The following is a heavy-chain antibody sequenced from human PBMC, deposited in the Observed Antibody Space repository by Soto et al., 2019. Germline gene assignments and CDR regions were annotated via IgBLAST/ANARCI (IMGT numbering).Heavy chain of an antibody. Sequence: SETLSLTCTVSGGSISSGDYYWSWIRQPPGKGLEWIGYIYYSGSTYYNPSLKSRVTISVDTSKNQFSLKLSSVTAADTAVYYCARVIPKGYCSSTSCCKQNWFDPWGQGTLVTVSS. CDR2: IYYSGST. D-gene: IGHD2-2*01. CDR3: ARVIPKGYCSSTSCCKQNWFDP. J-gene: IGHJ5*02. V-gene: IGHV4-30-4*01. CDR1: GGSISSGDYY.